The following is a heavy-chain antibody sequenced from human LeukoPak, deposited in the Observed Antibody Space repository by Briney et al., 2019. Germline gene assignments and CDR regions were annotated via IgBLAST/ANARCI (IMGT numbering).Heavy chain of an antibody. CDR1: GFTFSSYG. V-gene: IGHV3-33*01. Sequence: PGRSLRLSCAASGFTFSSYGMHWVRQAPGKGLVWVAVIWYDGTNKYYADSVKGRFTISRDNSKNTLYLQMNSLRAEDTAVYYCARIGGDRHPIEYWGQGTLVTVSS. CDR3: ARIGGDRHPIEY. D-gene: IGHD2-21*02. J-gene: IGHJ4*02. CDR2: IWYDGTNK.